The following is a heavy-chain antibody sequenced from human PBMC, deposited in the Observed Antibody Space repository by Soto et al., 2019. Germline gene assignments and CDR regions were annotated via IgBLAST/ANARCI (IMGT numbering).Heavy chain of an antibody. CDR2: ISRNSGTT. CDR1: GFTFDDYA. J-gene: IGHJ4*02. Sequence: PGGSLRLSCAASGFTFDDYAMHWVRQAPGKGLEWVSRISRNSGTTVYADSVKGRFTISRDNAKNSLYLQMNSLRPEDTALYYCAKDTNSGGPAQIDYWGQGTLVTVSS. CDR3: AKDTNSGGPAQIDY. V-gene: IGHV3-9*01. D-gene: IGHD3-10*01.